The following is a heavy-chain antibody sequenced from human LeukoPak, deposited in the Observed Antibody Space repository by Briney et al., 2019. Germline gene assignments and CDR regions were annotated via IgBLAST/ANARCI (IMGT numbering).Heavy chain of an antibody. CDR3: AREVRGTYLDY. CDR1: GFIFSSYT. Sequence: GGSLRLSCAASGFIFSSYTMNWVRQAPGQGLEWVSYISSGGGRIFYADSVKGRFSISRDNAKNSLYLQINSLRDDDTAVYFCAREVRGTYLDYWGQGTLVTVSS. CDR2: ISSGGGRI. J-gene: IGHJ4*02. V-gene: IGHV3-48*02. D-gene: IGHD1-1*01.